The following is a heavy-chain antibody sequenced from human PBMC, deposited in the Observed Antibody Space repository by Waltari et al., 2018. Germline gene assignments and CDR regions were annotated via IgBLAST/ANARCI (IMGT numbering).Heavy chain of an antibody. J-gene: IGHJ6*03. V-gene: IGHV3-30*02. CDR2: IRKDGSNK. D-gene: IGHD1-1*01. CDR3: AKTDTTDYYYYMDV. Sequence: QVQLVESEGGMVQPGGSLRLSCAASGFTFSSYGMHLVRQATGKGLEGVVFIRKDGSNKNYADSAKGRFTISRDNSKNTRYLQMNSLRAEDTAVYYCAKTDTTDYYYYMDVWGKGTTVTISS. CDR1: GFTFSSYG.